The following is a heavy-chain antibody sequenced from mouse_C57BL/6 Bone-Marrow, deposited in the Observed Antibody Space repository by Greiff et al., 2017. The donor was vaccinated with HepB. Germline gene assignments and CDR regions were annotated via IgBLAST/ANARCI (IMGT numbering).Heavy chain of an antibody. V-gene: IGHV3-6*01. CDR1: GYSITSGYY. J-gene: IGHJ4*01. Sequence: EVKLMESGPGLVKPSQSLSLTCSVTGYSITSGYYWNWIRQFPGNKLEWMGYISYDGSNNYNPSLKNRISITRDTSKNQFFLKLNSVTTEDTATYYGARVAHYYAMDYWGQGTSVTVSS. CDR2: ISYDGSN. CDR3: ARVAHYYAMDY. D-gene: IGHD6-1*01.